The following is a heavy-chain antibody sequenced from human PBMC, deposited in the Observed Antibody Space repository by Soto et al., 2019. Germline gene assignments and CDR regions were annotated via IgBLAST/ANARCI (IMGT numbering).Heavy chain of an antibody. CDR3: ARDPGAADYYGSGSYSQKDYYYGMDV. V-gene: IGHV3-7*01. D-gene: IGHD3-10*01. CDR1: GFTFSSYW. CDR2: IKQDGSEK. Sequence: GGSLRLSCAASGFTFSSYWMSWVRQAQGKGLEWVANIKQDGSEKYYVDSVKGRFTISRDNAKNSLYLQMNSLRAEDTAVYYGARDPGAADYYGSGSYSQKDYYYGMDVWGQGTTVTVSS. J-gene: IGHJ6*02.